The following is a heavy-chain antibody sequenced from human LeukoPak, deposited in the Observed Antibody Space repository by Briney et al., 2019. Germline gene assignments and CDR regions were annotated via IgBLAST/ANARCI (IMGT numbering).Heavy chain of an antibody. J-gene: IGHJ4*02. CDR1: GYTFTNYY. CDR2: INPSGGST. V-gene: IGHV1-46*01. D-gene: IGHD3-10*01. Sequence: ASVKVSCKASGYTFTNYYMHWVRQAPGQGLEWMGIINPSGGSTSYAQKFQGRVTMTRDTYTSTVYMELRTLRSDDTAVYYCARDFGFGGSDYWGQGTLVTVSS. CDR3: ARDFGFGGSDY.